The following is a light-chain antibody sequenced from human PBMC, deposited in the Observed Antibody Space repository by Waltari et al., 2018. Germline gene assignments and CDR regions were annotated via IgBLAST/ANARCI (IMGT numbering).Light chain of an antibody. Sequence: EIVLTQSPGTLSLSPGDRATLSCRASPSFSRALALYQQKPGPAPRLLLHGASNRATGIPDRFSGSGSGTDFSLTISSLEPEDFAVYYCQHYLRLPATFGQGTKVEIK. V-gene: IGKV3-20*01. J-gene: IGKJ1*01. CDR1: PSFSRA. CDR3: QHYLRLPAT. CDR2: GAS.